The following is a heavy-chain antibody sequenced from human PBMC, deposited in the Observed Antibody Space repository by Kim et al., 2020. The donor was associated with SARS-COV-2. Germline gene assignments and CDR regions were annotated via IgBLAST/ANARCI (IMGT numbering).Heavy chain of an antibody. CDR3: ARVVAATMFDYYYGMDV. V-gene: IGHV6-1*01. CDR1: GDSVSSNSAA. D-gene: IGHD3-10*02. Sequence: SQTLSLTCAIYGDSVSSNSAAWNWIRQSPSRGLEWLGRTYYRSKWYNDYAVSVKSRITINPDTSKNQFSLQLNSVTPEDTAVYYCARVVAATMFDYYYGMDVWGQGTTVTVSS. CDR2: TYYRSKWYN. J-gene: IGHJ6*02.